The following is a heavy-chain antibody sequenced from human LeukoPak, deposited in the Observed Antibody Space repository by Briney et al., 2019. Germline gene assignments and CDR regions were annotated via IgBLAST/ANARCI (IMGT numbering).Heavy chain of an antibody. CDR3: ARRHYDYVWGSYRPPGWFDP. CDR1: GGSISSSSYY. D-gene: IGHD3-16*02. J-gene: IGHJ5*02. V-gene: IGHV4-39*07. CDR2: INHSGST. Sequence: PSETLSLTCTVSGGSISSSSYYWGWIRQPPGKGLEWIGEINHSGSTNYNPSLKSRVTISVDTSKNQFSLKLSSVTAADTAVYYCARRHYDYVWGSYRPPGWFDPWGQGTLVTVSS.